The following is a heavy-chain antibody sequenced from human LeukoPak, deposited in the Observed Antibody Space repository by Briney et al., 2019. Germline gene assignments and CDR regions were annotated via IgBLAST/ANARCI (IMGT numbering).Heavy chain of an antibody. CDR2: IYYSGST. J-gene: IGHJ4*02. D-gene: IGHD2-21*01. V-gene: IGHV4-59*01. CDR1: GGSISSYY. CDR3: ARGRDGGDYTPLDY. Sequence: SETLSLTCTVSGGSISSYYWSWIRQPPGKGLEGLGYIYYSGSTNYNRLLKSRVTISVDTSNNQFSLKLSSVTAGDTAVYYCARGRDGGDYTPLDYWGQGTLVTVSS.